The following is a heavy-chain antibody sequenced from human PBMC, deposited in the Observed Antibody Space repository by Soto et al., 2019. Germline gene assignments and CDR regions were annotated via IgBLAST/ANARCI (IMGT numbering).Heavy chain of an antibody. J-gene: IGHJ6*03. D-gene: IGHD3-9*01. CDR1: GFSLSTSGVG. Sequence: SGPTLVNPTQTLTLTCTFSGFSLSTSGVGVGWIRQPPGKALEWLALIYWDDDKRYSPSLKSRLTITKDTSKNQVVLTMTNMDPVDTATYYCALGRGLAPDYYHYYHLAVWGKGTTVTVSS. CDR2: IYWDDDK. V-gene: IGHV2-5*02. CDR3: ALGRGLAPDYYHYYHLAV.